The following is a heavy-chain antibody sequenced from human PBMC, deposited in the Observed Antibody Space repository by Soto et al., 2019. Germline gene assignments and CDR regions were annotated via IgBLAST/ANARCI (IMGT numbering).Heavy chain of an antibody. J-gene: IGHJ3*02. Sequence: ASETLSLTCAVSGGSIRDHYWGWIRQPPGKGLEWVGYIAYNGVTSYSPSLQGRLTLSRDTSKNQISLKLTYVTAADTAIYYCAKDTYYFNSGTKLGSYDIWGQGTSVTVSS. V-gene: IGHV4-59*11. CDR1: GGSIRDHY. CDR2: IAYNGVT. CDR3: AKDTYYFNSGTKLGSYDI. D-gene: IGHD3-10*01.